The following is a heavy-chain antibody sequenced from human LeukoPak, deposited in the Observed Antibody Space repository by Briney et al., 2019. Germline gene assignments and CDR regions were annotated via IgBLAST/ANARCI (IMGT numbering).Heavy chain of an antibody. V-gene: IGHV1-18*01. CDR3: ARVDQLWLDY. Sequence: GASVKVSCKASGYTFTSYDISWVRQAPGQGLEWMGWISAYNGRTNYAKTLEGRVTMTTDTSTSTAYMELRSLRSDDTAVFYCARVDQLWLDYWGQGTLVTVSS. CDR1: GYTFTSYD. J-gene: IGHJ4*02. CDR2: ISAYNGRT. D-gene: IGHD5-18*01.